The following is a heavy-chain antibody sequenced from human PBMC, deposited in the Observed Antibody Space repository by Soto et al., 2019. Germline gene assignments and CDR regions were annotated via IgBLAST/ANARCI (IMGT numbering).Heavy chain of an antibody. J-gene: IGHJ5*02. CDR2: IIPILGIA. Sequence: QVQLVQSGAEVKKPGSSVKVSCKASGGTFSSYTISWVRQAPGQGLEWMGRIIPILGIANYAQKFQGRVTSTADKSTXXAXMXXSSLRSEDTAVYYCARGFGTGVVVTAGRQRNWFDPWGQGTLVTVSS. CDR3: ARGFGTGVVVTAGRQRNWFDP. CDR1: GGTFSSYT. V-gene: IGHV1-69*02. D-gene: IGHD2-21*02.